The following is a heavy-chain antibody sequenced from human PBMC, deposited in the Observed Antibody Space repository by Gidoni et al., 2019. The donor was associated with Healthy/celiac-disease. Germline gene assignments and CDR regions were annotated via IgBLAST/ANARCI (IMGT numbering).Heavy chain of an antibody. V-gene: IGHV3-30*01. J-gene: IGHJ1*01. CDR3: ASVSRHSPFQH. CDR1: GFTFSSYA. Sequence: QVQLVESGGGVVQPGRALRLSCAASGFTFSSYAMHWVRQAPGKGLEWVAVISYDGSNKYYADSVKGRFTISRDNSKNTLYLQMNSLRAEDTAVYYCASVSRHSPFQHWGQGTLVTVSS. D-gene: IGHD2-21*01. CDR2: ISYDGSNK.